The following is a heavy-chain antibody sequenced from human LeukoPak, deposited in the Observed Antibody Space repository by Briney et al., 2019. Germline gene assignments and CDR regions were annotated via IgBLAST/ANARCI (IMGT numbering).Heavy chain of an antibody. CDR2: VSGGGGST. CDR1: GFTFSSDA. Sequence: PGPSLRPSCASYGFTFSSDAISSVRHAPGRGQKSVSAVSGGGGSTYYADSVKGRFTISRDNSKNRLSLQMNSLGGEEAGRYSCAKDSQLWFHDGYYFDFWGQGALVTVSS. D-gene: IGHD5-18*01. V-gene: IGHV3-23*01. J-gene: IGHJ4*02. CDR3: AKDSQLWFHDGYYFDF.